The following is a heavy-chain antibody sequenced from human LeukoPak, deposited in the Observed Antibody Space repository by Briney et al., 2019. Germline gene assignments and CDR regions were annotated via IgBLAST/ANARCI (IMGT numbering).Heavy chain of an antibody. V-gene: IGHV3-11*04. CDR3: ARMGIAAAGTPLPFDY. D-gene: IGHD6-13*01. J-gene: IGHJ4*02. CDR2: ISSSGSTI. CDR1: GFTFSDYY. Sequence: TAGGSLRLSCAASGFTFSDYYMSWIRQAPWKGLEWVSYISSSGSTIYYADSVKGRFTISRDNSKNTLYLQMNSLRAEDTAVYYCARMGIAAAGTPLPFDYWGQGTLVTVSS.